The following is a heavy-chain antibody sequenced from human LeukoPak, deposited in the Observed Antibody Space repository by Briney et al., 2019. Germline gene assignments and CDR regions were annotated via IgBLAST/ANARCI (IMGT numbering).Heavy chain of an antibody. D-gene: IGHD2-2*02. CDR2: ISSSSSYI. J-gene: IGHJ4*02. CDR3: ARGDQLLYHHFDY. V-gene: IGHV3-21*01. CDR1: GFTFSSYS. Sequence: GGSLRLSCAASGFTFSSYSMNWVRQAPGKGLEWVSSISSSSSYIYYADSVKGRFTISRDNAKNSLYLQMNSLRAEDTAVYYCARGDQLLYHHFDYWGQGTLVTVSS.